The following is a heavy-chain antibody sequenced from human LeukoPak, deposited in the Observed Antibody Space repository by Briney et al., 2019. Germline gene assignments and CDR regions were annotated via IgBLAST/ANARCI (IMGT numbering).Heavy chain of an antibody. CDR3: ARFHGGSGCYHYFDY. Sequence: PSETLSLTCTVSGGSISSSSYYWGWIRQPPGKGLEWIGSIYYSGSTYYNPSLKSRVTISVDTSKNQFSLKLSSVTAADTAVYYCARFHGGSGCYHYFDYWGQGTLVTVSS. D-gene: IGHD3-22*01. J-gene: IGHJ4*02. V-gene: IGHV4-39*07. CDR2: IYYSGST. CDR1: GGSISSSSYY.